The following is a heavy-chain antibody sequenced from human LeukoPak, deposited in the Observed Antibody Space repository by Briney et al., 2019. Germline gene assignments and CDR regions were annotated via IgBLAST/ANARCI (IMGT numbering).Heavy chain of an antibody. CDR3: ARTKGYSSSTVLDV. D-gene: IGHD6-13*01. J-gene: IGHJ6*02. Sequence: SETLSLTCTVSGGSISSYYWSWIRQPPGKGLEWIGYIYYSGSTNYNPSLKSRVTISVDTSKNQFSLKLSSVTAADTAVYYCARTKGYSSSTVLDVWGQGTTVTVSS. CDR2: IYYSGST. CDR1: GGSISSYY. V-gene: IGHV4-59*01.